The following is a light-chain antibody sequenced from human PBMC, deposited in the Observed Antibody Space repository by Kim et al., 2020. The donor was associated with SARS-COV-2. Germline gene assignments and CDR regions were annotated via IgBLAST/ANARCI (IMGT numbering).Light chain of an antibody. CDR2: DAS. V-gene: IGKV3-20*01. CDR3: HQYAHSPLT. Sequence: EIVLTQSPGTLSLSPGERATLSCRASQNVDRNYLAWYQQKRGQAPRLVIYDASIRASGIPDRVSGSGSGTDFTFTISRLEPEEFAVYYCHQYAHSPLTFGQGTRLEIK. CDR1: QNVDRNY. J-gene: IGKJ5*01.